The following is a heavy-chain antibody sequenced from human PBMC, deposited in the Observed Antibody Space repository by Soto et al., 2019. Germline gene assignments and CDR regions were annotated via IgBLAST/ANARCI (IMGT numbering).Heavy chain of an antibody. CDR1: GFTFSNYA. CDR2: ISGSGGST. CDR3: ANAIEAAGLFDY. Sequence: HPGGSLGLSCAASGFTFSNYAMSWVRQAPGKGLEWVSTISGSGGSTYYADSVKGRFTISRDNSKNTLYLEMNSLRAEDRAVYYCANAIEAAGLFDYWGQGTLVTVSS. V-gene: IGHV3-23*01. D-gene: IGHD6-13*01. J-gene: IGHJ4*02.